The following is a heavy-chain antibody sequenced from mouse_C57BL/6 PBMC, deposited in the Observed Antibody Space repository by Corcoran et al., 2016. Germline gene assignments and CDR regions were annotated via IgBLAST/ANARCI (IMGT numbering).Heavy chain of an antibody. D-gene: IGHD1-1*01. CDR1: GYTFTDYY. Sequence: EVQLQQSGPELVKPGASVKISCKASGYTFTDYYMNWVKQSHGKSLEWIGDINPNNGGTSYNQKFQGKATMTADTSSNTAYLQLSSLTSEDTAVYYCTRITTVVESDWYFDVWGTGTTVTVSS. CDR2: INPNNGGT. V-gene: IGHV1-26*01. CDR3: TRITTVVESDWYFDV. J-gene: IGHJ1*03.